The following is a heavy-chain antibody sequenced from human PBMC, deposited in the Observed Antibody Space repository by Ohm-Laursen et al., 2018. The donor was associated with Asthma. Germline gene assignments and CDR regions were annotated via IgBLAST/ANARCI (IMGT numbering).Heavy chain of an antibody. V-gene: IGHV3-30*03. CDR1: GFTFSSYG. D-gene: IGHD4-17*01. J-gene: IGHJ4*02. CDR2: ISYDGSNK. Sequence: SLRLSCSASGFTFSSYGMHWVRQAPGKGLEWVAVISYDGSNKYYADSVKGRFTISRDNSKNTLYLQMNSLRAEDTAVYYCARDPLRLYGDYVFDYWGQGTLVTVSS. CDR3: ARDPLRLYGDYVFDY.